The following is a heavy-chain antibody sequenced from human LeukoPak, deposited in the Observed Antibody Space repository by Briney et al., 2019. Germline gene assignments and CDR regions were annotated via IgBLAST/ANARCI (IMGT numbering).Heavy chain of an antibody. V-gene: IGHV1-46*01. Sequence: ASVKVSCTASGYSFSSYYMNWVRQAPGQGLEWMGIINYTGGSTCYAQNFQGRVIMTSDMSTRSVHMVPCSLRSETTAVYYSARQYRYTGFDPWGQGTLVTVSS. D-gene: IGHD6-6*01. CDR2: INYTGGST. CDR3: ARQYRYTGFDP. CDR1: GYSFSSYY. J-gene: IGHJ5*02.